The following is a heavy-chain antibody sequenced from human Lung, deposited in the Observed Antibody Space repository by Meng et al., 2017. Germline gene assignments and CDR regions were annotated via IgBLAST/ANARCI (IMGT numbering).Heavy chain of an antibody. CDR1: GFTFSTHW. J-gene: IGHJ4*02. CDR3: ARGGVTTDD. V-gene: IGHV3-74*02. Sequence: VQLEDAGGGLVQPGGSLRLSCASSGFTFSTHWMHWVRQAPGKGLEWVSRITGDGSSTIYADSVQGRFTMSRDNAKNTLSLQMNSLRAEDTAVYYCARGGVTTDDWGQGTLVTVSS. CDR2: ITGDGSST. D-gene: IGHD4-17*01.